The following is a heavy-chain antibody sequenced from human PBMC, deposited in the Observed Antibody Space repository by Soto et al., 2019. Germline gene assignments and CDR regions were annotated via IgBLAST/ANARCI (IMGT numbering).Heavy chain of an antibody. CDR2: IIPIFGTA. V-gene: IGHV1-69*12. D-gene: IGHD5-18*01. CDR1: GGTFSSYA. CDR3: ARDDVDTAMPYGMDV. J-gene: IGHJ6*02. Sequence: QVQLVQSGAEVKKPGSSVKVSCKASGGTFSSYAISWVRQASGQGLEWMGGIIPIFGTANYAQKFQGRVTITADESTSTVYMELSSLRSEDTAVYYCARDDVDTAMPYGMDVWGQGTTVTVSS.